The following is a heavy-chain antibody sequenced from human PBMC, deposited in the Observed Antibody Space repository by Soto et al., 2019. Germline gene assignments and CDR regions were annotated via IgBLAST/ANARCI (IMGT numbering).Heavy chain of an antibody. Sequence: EVQLVESGGGLVQPGGSLRLSCAASGFMFSAYWMSWVRQAPGKGLEWVANIHGDGGKIYYVDSVKGRFTISRDNAKRSLYLQMNSQRDEDTAVYYCARDFYGGYTYGPGDYWGQGALVAVSS. CDR1: GFMFSAYW. J-gene: IGHJ4*02. D-gene: IGHD5-18*01. CDR2: IHGDGGKI. V-gene: IGHV3-7*01. CDR3: ARDFYGGYTYGPGDY.